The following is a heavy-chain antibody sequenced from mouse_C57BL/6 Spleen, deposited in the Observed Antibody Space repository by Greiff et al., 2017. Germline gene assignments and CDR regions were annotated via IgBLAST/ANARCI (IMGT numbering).Heavy chain of an antibody. V-gene: IGHV1-64*01. CDR3: ASHYFYCCGTGSYYAMDY. Sequence: VQLQQPGAELVKPGASVKLSCKASGYTFTSYWMHWVKQRPGQGLEWIGMIHPNSGSTNYNEKFKSKATLTVDKSSSTAYMQLSSLTSEDSAVYYCASHYFYCCGTGSYYAMDYWGQGTSVTVSS. J-gene: IGHJ4*01. CDR2: IHPNSGST. D-gene: IGHD1-1*02. CDR1: GYTFTSYW.